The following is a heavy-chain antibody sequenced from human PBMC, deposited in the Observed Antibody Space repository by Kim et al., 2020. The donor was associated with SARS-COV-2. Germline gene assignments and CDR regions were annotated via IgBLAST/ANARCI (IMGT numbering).Heavy chain of an antibody. V-gene: IGHV1-69*04. CDR3: ARDMAGDGWTY. D-gene: IGHD6-19*01. Sequence: ANNAQKIQGRVPITADKSTSTAYMELSSLRSDDTAVYYCARDMAGDGWTYWGQGTLVTVSS. CDR2: A. J-gene: IGHJ4*02.